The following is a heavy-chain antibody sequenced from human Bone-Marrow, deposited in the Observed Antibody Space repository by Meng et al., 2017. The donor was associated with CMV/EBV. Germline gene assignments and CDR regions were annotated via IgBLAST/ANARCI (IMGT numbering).Heavy chain of an antibody. V-gene: IGHV1-69*05. D-gene: IGHD2-2*01. CDR1: GYTFTSYG. CDR3: ARDMCLRSTSCYPGWFDP. CDR2: IIPIFGTA. Sequence: SVKVSCKASGYTFTSYGISWVRQAPGQGLEWMGGIIPIFGTANYAQKFQGRVTITTDESTSTAYMELSSLRSEDTAVYYCARDMCLRSTSCYPGWFDPWGQGTLVTVSS. J-gene: IGHJ5*02.